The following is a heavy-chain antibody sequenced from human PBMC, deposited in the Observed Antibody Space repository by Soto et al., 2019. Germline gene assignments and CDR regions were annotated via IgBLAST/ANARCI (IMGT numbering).Heavy chain of an antibody. CDR1: GYSFTSYW. CDR2: IDPSDSYT. CDR3: AGHIAARQRDYYGMDV. V-gene: IGHV5-10-1*01. J-gene: IGHJ6*02. Sequence: LGESLKISCKGSGYSFTSYWISWVRQMPGKGLEWMGRIDPSDSYTNYSPSFQGHVTISADKSISTAYLQWSSLKASDTAMYYCAGHIAARQRDYYGMDVWGQGTTVTVSS. D-gene: IGHD6-6*01.